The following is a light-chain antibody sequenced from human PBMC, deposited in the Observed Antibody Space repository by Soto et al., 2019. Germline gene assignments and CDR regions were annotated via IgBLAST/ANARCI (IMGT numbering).Light chain of an antibody. CDR2: GAS. CDR1: QDIRND. J-gene: IGKJ4*01. Sequence: AIQMTQSPSSLSASVGYSVTITCRASQDIRNDLGWFQQKPGKAPNLLIYGASSVHRGVPSRFSGSGSGSDFTLTISSLQSEDFATYYCLQTYNYHLTFGGGTKVDIK. V-gene: IGKV1-6*01. CDR3: LQTYNYHLT.